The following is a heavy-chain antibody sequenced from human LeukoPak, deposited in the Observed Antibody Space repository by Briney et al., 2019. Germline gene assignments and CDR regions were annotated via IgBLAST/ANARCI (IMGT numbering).Heavy chain of an antibody. V-gene: IGHV3-21*01. CDR3: ARDPKYCSGGSCYPEY. CDR2: ISSSSSYI. J-gene: IGHJ4*02. Sequence: GRSLRLSCAASGFTFSSYSMNWVRQAPGKGLEWVSSISSSSSYIYYADSVKGRFTISRDNAKNSLYLQMNSLRAEDTAVYYCARDPKYCSGGSCYPEYWGQGTLVTVSS. D-gene: IGHD2-15*01. CDR1: GFTFSSYS.